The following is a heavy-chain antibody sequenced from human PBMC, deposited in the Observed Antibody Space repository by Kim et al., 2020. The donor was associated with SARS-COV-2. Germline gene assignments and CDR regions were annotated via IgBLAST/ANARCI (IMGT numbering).Heavy chain of an antibody. CDR1: GFTFSAHT. CDR2: ISSSSSTK. Sequence: GGPLRLSCVASGFTFSAHTMNWVRQAPGKGREWVSYISSSSSTKYYADSVKGRFTISRDNGKKSLYLQMTNLRAEDTAVYYCTRDLYSNSWPNYYYGMDV. CDR3: TRDLYSNSWPNYYYGMDV. J-gene: IGHJ6*01. D-gene: IGHD4-4*01. V-gene: IGHV3-48*04.